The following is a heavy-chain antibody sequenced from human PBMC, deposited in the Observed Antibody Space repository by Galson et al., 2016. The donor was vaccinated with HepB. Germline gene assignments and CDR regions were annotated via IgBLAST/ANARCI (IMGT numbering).Heavy chain of an antibody. D-gene: IGHD2-2*01. Sequence: SETLSLTCAVYGGSFSGYYWSCIRQPPGKGLEWIGEINHSGSTNYNPSLESRVTISVDTSKNQFSPKLTSVTAADTAVYYCARDCSSTSCFDFWGQGTLVTVSS. J-gene: IGHJ4*02. CDR3: ARDCSSTSCFDF. CDR2: INHSGST. CDR1: GGSFSGYY. V-gene: IGHV4-34*01.